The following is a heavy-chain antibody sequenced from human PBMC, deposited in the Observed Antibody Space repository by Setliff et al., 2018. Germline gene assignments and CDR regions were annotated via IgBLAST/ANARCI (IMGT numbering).Heavy chain of an antibody. CDR2: IRAGSDNI. J-gene: IGHJ4*02. Sequence: LRLSCAASGFIFDDYAMHWVRQAPGKGLEWVSGIRAGSDNIAYADSVKGRFTISRDNAKNSLYLQLDSLRPDDTAFYYCARGHCTTISCFLDHWGQGIMVTVSS. V-gene: IGHV3-9*01. D-gene: IGHD2-8*01. CDR1: GFIFDDYA. CDR3: ARGHCTTISCFLDH.